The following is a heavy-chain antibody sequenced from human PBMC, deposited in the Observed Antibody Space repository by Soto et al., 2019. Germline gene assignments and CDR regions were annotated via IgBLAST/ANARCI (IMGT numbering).Heavy chain of an antibody. CDR2: ISSSSSTI. V-gene: IGHV3-48*01. CDR3: ARGLRFLELMSDY. D-gene: IGHD3-3*01. CDR1: GFTFSSYS. J-gene: IGHJ4*02. Sequence: EVQLVESGGGLVQPGGSLRLSCAASGFTFSSYSMNWVRQAPGKGLEWVSYISSSSSTIYYADSVKGRFIISRDNAKNSLYLQMNSLRAEDTAVYYCARGLRFLELMSDYWGQGTLVTVSS.